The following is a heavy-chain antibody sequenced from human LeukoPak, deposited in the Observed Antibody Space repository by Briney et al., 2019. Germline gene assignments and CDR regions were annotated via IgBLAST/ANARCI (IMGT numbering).Heavy chain of an antibody. Sequence: PGGSLRLSCAASGFIFRRYWMTWVRQAPGKGLEWVANIKQDGSEKNYLDSVRGRFTISRDDARNSLYLQMDSLRVEDTAVYYCATFDWGSSPNWGQGSRVTVSS. V-gene: IGHV3-7*05. CDR1: GFIFRRYW. CDR3: ATFDWGSSPN. D-gene: IGHD3-9*01. J-gene: IGHJ4*02. CDR2: IKQDGSEK.